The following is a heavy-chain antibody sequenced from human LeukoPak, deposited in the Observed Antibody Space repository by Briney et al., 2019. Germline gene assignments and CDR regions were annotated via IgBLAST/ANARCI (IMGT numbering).Heavy chain of an antibody. CDR2: ISYDGIKK. V-gene: IGHV3-30*04. D-gene: IGHD3-16*01. Sequence: GGSLRLSCAASGFTFTTYAIHWVRQAPGKGLDWVAVISYDGIKKYYADSVKGRFTISRDNSKNTLYLQMNSLRAEDTAIYYCAKDPRRVARLITFGGGRPYYFDYWGQGTLVTVSS. CDR3: AKDPRRVARLITFGGGRPYYFDY. CDR1: GFTFTTYA. J-gene: IGHJ4*02.